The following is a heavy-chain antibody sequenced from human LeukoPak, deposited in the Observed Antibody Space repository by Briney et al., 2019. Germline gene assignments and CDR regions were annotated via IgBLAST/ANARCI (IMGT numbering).Heavy chain of an antibody. Sequence: ASVKVSCKASGYTFTVYFMHWVRQAPGQGLEWMGLMNPDNGGTHYAQKFQGRVTMTRDMSIRTVYMELKRLRSDDTAVYYCARYEMTDYWGQGTLVTVSS. CDR3: ARYEMTDY. V-gene: IGHV1-2*02. CDR1: GYTFTVYF. CDR2: MNPDNGGT. J-gene: IGHJ4*02. D-gene: IGHD3-3*01.